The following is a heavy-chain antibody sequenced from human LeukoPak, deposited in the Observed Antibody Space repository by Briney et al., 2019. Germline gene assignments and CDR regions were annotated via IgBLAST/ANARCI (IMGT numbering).Heavy chain of an antibody. V-gene: IGHV4-34*01. J-gene: IGHJ5*02. CDR1: GGSFSSYY. D-gene: IGHD6-13*01. CDR3: ASGGSSSWYRWFGP. Sequence: SETLSLTCAVYGGSFSSYYWGWIRQPPGKGLEWIGDISYSGSTYYNPSLKSRVTISVDTSKNQFSLKLSSVTATDTAVYYCASGGSSSWYRWFGPWGQGTLVTVSS. CDR2: ISYSGST.